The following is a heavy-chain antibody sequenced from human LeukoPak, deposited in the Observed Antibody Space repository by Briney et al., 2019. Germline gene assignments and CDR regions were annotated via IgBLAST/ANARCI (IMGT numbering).Heavy chain of an antibody. D-gene: IGHD6-13*01. J-gene: IGHJ6*03. Sequence: SQTLSLTCTVSTGSIRGDGYYWSWIRQHPGKGLEWLGHINSNGETHYNPSLKSRLTISVDTSKSQFSLELSSATAADTAVYYCARESFGVLPPPSYSSSWYGPSVLDTKTRSRKHYYYYYMDVWGKGTTVTVSS. CDR2: INSNGET. CDR1: TGSIRGDGYY. V-gene: IGHV4-31*03. CDR3: ARESFGVLPPPSYSSSWYGPSVLDTKTRSRKHYYYYYMDV.